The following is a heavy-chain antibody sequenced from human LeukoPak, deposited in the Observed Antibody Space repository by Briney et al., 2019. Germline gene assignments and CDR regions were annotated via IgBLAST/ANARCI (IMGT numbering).Heavy chain of an antibody. CDR1: GVSISRYY. J-gene: IGHJ4*02. D-gene: IGHD2-15*01. Sequence: SETLSLTCTVSGVSISRYYWSWIRQPAGKGLEWIGYIYYSGSTNYNPSLKSRVTISVDTSKNQFSLKLSSVTAADTAVYYCARLGGLYYFDYWGQGTLVTVSS. V-gene: IGHV4-59*01. CDR3: ARLGGLYYFDY. CDR2: IYYSGST.